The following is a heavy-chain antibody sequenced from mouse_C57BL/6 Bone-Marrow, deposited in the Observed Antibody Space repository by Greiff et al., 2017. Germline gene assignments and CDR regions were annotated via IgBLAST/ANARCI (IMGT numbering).Heavy chain of an antibody. CDR3: ARLRGNYVPFFAY. V-gene: IGHV5-6*01. CDR1: GFTFSSYG. CDR2: ISSGGSYT. D-gene: IGHD2-1*01. Sequence: VQLKQSGGDLVKPGGSLKLSCAASGFTFSSYGMSWVRQTPDKRLEWVATISSGGSYTYYPDSVKGRFTISRDNAKNTLYLQMSSLKSEDTAMYYCARLRGNYVPFFAYWGQGTLVTVSA. J-gene: IGHJ3*01.